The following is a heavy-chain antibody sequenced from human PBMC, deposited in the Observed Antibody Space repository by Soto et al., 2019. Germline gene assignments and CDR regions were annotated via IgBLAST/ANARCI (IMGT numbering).Heavy chain of an antibody. CDR3: EEDHAEEERIGGSRCTNRYVGMDV. D-gene: IGHD3-16*02. CDR2: ISSATTTI. CDR1: GFTFSSYS. J-gene: IGHJ6*01. Sequence: GGSLRLSCAASGFTFSSYSMNWVRQAPGKGLEWVSYISSATTTIYYADSVKGRFTISRDNAKNSLYLQMNSLRAEDTAVYYCEEDHAEEERIGGSRCTNRYVGMDV. V-gene: IGHV3-48*01.